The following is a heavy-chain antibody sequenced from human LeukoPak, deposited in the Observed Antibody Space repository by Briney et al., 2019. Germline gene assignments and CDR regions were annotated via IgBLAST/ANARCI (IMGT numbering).Heavy chain of an antibody. V-gene: IGHV3-9*01. CDR1: GFTFDDYA. D-gene: IGHD5-12*01. J-gene: IGHJ3*02. CDR2: ISWNSGSI. CDR3: AKDLHVDIVARDAFDI. Sequence: PGGSLRLSCAASGFTFDDYAMHWVRQAPGKGLEWVSGISWNSGSIGYADSVKGRFTISRDNAKNSLYLQMNSLRAEDTALYYCAKDLHVDIVARDAFDIWGQGTMVTVSS.